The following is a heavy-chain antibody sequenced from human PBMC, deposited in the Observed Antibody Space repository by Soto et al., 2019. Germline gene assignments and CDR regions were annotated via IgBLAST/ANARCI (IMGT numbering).Heavy chain of an antibody. Sequence: QAQLEESGGGVVQPGTSLRLSCSASSFSFSSSVMHWVSHHPCKGLEWVAAIWADGGNKYYADSVRGRFTISRDNSKNTLFLQMNSLRAEDTALYYCARSSGSYFAAFYDTWGQGTLVSVSS. CDR3: ARSSGSYFAAFYDT. CDR1: SFSFSSSV. D-gene: IGHD1-26*01. J-gene: IGHJ4*02. V-gene: IGHV3-33*01. CDR2: IWADGGNK.